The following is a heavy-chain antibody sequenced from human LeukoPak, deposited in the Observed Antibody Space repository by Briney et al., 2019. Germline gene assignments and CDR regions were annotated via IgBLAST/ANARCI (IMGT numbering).Heavy chain of an antibody. Sequence: SETLSLTCTVSGGSVSSGGYYWSWIRQHPGKGLEWIGYIYYSGSTYYNPSLKSRVTISVDTSKNQFSLKLSSVTAADTAVYNCARERGGYFDYWGQGTLVTVSS. D-gene: IGHD3-16*01. CDR3: ARERGGYFDY. CDR1: GGSVSSGGYY. V-gene: IGHV4-31*03. J-gene: IGHJ4*02. CDR2: IYYSGST.